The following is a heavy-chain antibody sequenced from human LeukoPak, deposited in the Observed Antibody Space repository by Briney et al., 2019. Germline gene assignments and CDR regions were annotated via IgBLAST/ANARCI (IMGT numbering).Heavy chain of an antibody. CDR2: ISYDGSNK. Sequence: GGSLRLSCAASGFTFSSYGMHWDRQAPGKGLEWVAVISYDGSNKYYADSVKGRFTISRDNSKNTLYLQMNSLRAEDTAVYYCAKSAYMVRGVIDYWGQGTLVTVSS. D-gene: IGHD3-10*01. CDR1: GFTFSSYG. V-gene: IGHV3-30*18. CDR3: AKSAYMVRGVIDY. J-gene: IGHJ4*02.